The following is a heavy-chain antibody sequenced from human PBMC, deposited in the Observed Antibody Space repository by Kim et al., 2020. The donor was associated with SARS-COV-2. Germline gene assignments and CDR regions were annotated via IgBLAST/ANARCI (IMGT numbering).Heavy chain of an antibody. V-gene: IGHV4-59*13. CDR3: ARDRGTVRLFDY. CDR1: GGSISSYY. Sequence: SETLSLTCTVSGGSISSYYWSWIRQPPGKGLEWIGYIYYSGSTNYNPSLKSRVTISVDTSKNQFSLKLSSVTAADTAVYYCARDRGTVRLFDYWGQGTLVTVSS. J-gene: IGHJ4*02. CDR2: IYYSGST. D-gene: IGHD4-4*01.